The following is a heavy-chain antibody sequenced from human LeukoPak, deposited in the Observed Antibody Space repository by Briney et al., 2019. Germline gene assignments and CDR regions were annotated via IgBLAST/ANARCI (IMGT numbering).Heavy chain of an antibody. Sequence: GGSLRLSCAASGFTVSSNYMSWVRQAPGKGLDWFSFISGTTSAVYIADSVKGRFTISRDSARNSFHLELNSLRDEDTAVYYCVRGHMDVWGKGTTVIVSS. CDR1: GFTVSSNY. J-gene: IGHJ6*03. V-gene: IGHV3-48*02. CDR3: VRGHMDV. CDR2: ISGTTSAV.